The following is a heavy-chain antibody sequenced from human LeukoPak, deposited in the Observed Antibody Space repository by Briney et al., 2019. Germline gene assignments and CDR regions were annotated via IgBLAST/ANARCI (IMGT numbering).Heavy chain of an antibody. D-gene: IGHD3-10*01. V-gene: IGHV4-31*03. CDR3: ARAPTRSGIDY. CDR2: IYYSGST. CDR1: GGSISSGGYY. J-gene: IGHJ4*02. Sequence: SETLSLTCTVSGGSISSGGYYWSWIRQHPGKGLEWIGYIYYSGSTYYNPSLKSRVTISVDTSKNQFSLKLSSVTAADTAVYYCARAPTRSGIDYWGQGTLVTVSS.